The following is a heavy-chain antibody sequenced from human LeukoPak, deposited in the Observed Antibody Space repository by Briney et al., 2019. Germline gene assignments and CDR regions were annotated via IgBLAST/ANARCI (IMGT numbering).Heavy chain of an antibody. CDR1: GFTFTTNA. CDR2: IDGSGATT. J-gene: IGHJ4*02. Sequence: PAGSLTLSCAASGFTFTTNAMAWVRQAPGNGLEWVSAIDGSGATTFYTDSVKGRVTISRVQSTNTVYLPMNSLRGDDTAVYYCAKAHCSSSSCSRADNWGQGTLVTVSS. D-gene: IGHD2-2*01. V-gene: IGHV3-23*01. CDR3: AKAHCSSSSCSRADN.